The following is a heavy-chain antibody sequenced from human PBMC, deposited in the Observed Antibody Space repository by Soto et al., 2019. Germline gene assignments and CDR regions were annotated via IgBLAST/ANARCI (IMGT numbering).Heavy chain of an antibody. V-gene: IGHV1-24*01. CDR2: FDPGDGET. Sequence: ASVKVSCKVSGYTLTESSMHWVRQTPGKGLEWMGGFDPGDGETIYAQNFQGRVTMTEDTSTNTAYMELSSLRSEDTAVYYCALRIFGVVIVSSGMDVWGQGTTVTVSS. CDR3: ALRIFGVVIVSSGMDV. CDR1: GYTLTESS. J-gene: IGHJ6*02. D-gene: IGHD3-3*01.